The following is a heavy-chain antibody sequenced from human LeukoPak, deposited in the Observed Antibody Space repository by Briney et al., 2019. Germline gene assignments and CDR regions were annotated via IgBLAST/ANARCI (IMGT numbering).Heavy chain of an antibody. J-gene: IGHJ4*02. CDR1: GGSISSYY. CDR3: ARRRCNYDY. CDR2: IYYSGNT. D-gene: IGHD5-24*01. V-gene: IGHV4-59*01. Sequence: SETLSLTCTVSGGSISSYYWSWIRQPPGKGLEWIGYIYYSGNTIYNPSLKSRVTISIDTSKNQFSLKLSSVTAADTAVYYCARRRCNYDYWGQGTLVTVSS.